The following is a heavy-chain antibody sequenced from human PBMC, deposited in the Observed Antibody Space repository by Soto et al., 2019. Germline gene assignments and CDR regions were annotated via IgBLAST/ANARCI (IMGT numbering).Heavy chain of an antibody. V-gene: IGHV3-30-3*01. Sequence: GGSLRLSCAASGFTFSSYAMHWVRQAPGKGLEWVAVISYDGSNKYYADSVKGRFTISRDNSKNTLYLQMNSLRAEDTAVYYCARDLEGGALSDYCYDWMDVWGQGTTVAVFS. CDR3: ARDLEGGALSDYCYDWMDV. J-gene: IGHJ6*02. CDR1: GFTFSSYA. D-gene: IGHD3-16*01. CDR2: ISYDGSNK.